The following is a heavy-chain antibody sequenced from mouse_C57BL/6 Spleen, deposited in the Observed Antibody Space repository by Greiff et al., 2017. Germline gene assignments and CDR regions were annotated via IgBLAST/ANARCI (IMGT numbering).Heavy chain of an antibody. CDR3: ASARIDDGGYPWYFDV. CDR1: GYTFTGYW. J-gene: IGHJ1*03. Sequence: QVQLQQSGAELMKPGASVKLSCKASGYTFTGYWIEWVKQRPGHGLEWIGEILPGSGSTNYNEKFKGKATFTADTSSNTAYMQLSSLTTEDSAIYYCASARIDDGGYPWYFDVWGTGTTVTVSS. V-gene: IGHV1-9*01. D-gene: IGHD1-1*02. CDR2: ILPGSGST.